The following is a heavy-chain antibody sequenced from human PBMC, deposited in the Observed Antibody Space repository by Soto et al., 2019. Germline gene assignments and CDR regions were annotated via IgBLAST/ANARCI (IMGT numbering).Heavy chain of an antibody. CDR1: KSIFTGYG. V-gene: IGHV3-33*01. J-gene: IGHJ4*02. CDR2: IRFDGTDE. D-gene: IGHD3-10*01. Sequence: QVLLVESGGGVAQPGRSLRLSCAASKSIFTGYGMHWVRQTPGKGLEWVAVIRFDGTDEHYADSVKGRFTISRDNSKNMLYLQMNSLRVEDRALYSWARDGIGGTAFGGFLDYWGQGTLVTVSS. CDR3: ARDGIGGTAFGGFLDY.